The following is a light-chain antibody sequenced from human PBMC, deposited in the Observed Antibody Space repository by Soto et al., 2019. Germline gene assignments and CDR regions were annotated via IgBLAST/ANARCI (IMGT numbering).Light chain of an antibody. CDR2: KVS. CDR1: QSLVHSDGIAY. Sequence: DVVMTQSPLSLPVTLGQPASISCRSNQSLVHSDGIAYFSWFQQRPGRSPRRLIYKVSNRDSGVPARISGSGFGPEFALKSRRVEAEDVGVYYLLQRNHWPITFRQGTRLEIK. J-gene: IGKJ5*01. V-gene: IGKV2-30*02. CDR3: LQRNHWPIT.